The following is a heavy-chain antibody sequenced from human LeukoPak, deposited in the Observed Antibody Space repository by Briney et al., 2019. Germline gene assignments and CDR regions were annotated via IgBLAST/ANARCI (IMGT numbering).Heavy chain of an antibody. Sequence: GRSLRLSCAASGFTFSSYSMNWVRQAPGKVLEWVSVLYTGGGTDHADSVKGRFTISRDNSKNTLSLQMNSLRVEDTAIYYCTRSGYRHPYHFDSWGQGTLVTVSS. J-gene: IGHJ4*02. CDR2: LYTGGGT. CDR1: GFTFSSYS. V-gene: IGHV3-53*01. D-gene: IGHD3-22*01. CDR3: TRSGYRHPYHFDS.